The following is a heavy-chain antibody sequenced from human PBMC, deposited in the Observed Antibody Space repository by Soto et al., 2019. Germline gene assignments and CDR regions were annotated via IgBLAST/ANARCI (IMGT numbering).Heavy chain of an antibody. J-gene: IGHJ6*02. CDR1: GDSITTSGYY. CDR3: VRHATDHNAYYYSAMDV. CDR2: IYSSGRT. Sequence: PSETLSLTCNVSGDSITTSGYYWDWIRQPPGKGLEWIGSIYSSGRTYYNPSLNSRVTISLDTDKNQIYLKLNSVTAADTAVHYCVRHATDHNAYYYSAMDVSGQGTTVTVSS. V-gene: IGHV4-39*01. D-gene: IGHD2-8*01.